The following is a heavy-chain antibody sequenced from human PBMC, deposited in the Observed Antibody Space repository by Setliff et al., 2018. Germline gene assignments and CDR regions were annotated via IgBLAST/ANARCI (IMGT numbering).Heavy chain of an antibody. J-gene: IGHJ3*02. V-gene: IGHV3-23*01. CDR1: GFTFSSYA. Sequence: PGGSLRLSCAASGFTFSSYAMSWVRQAPGKGLEWVPAISGSGGSTYYADSVKGRFTISRDNSKNTLHLQMNSLRAEDTAVYYCAKEALLWFGELSDAFDIWGQGTMVTVSS. D-gene: IGHD3-10*01. CDR2: ISGSGGST. CDR3: AKEALLWFGELSDAFDI.